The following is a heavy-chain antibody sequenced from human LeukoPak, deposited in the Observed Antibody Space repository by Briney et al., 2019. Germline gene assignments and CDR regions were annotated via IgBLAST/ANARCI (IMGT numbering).Heavy chain of an antibody. D-gene: IGHD3-16*01. CDR2: IYYSGSA. Sequence: PSETLSLTCTVSGGSISSSSYYWGWIRQPPGKGLEWIGSIYYSGSAYYNPSLKSRVTISVDTSKNQFSLRLSSVTAADTAVYYCARLGGDAYFYYYYYYMDVWGKGTTVTASS. V-gene: IGHV4-39*01. CDR1: GGSISSSSYY. CDR3: ARLGGDAYFYYYYYYMDV. J-gene: IGHJ6*03.